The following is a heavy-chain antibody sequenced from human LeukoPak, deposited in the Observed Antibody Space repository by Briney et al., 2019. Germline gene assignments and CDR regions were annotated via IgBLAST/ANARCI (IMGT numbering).Heavy chain of an antibody. V-gene: IGHV5-51*01. J-gene: IGHJ5*02. CDR1: GYSFTTYW. CDR2: IFPGDSDT. Sequence: GESLKISCKGSGYSFTTYWIGWVRQMPGKGLEWIGIIFPGDSDTTYSPSLQGQVTISADKSISTAYLQWSSLKASDTAMYYCARHRPSIAAAEDNWFDPWGQGTLVTVSS. CDR3: ARHRPSIAAAEDNWFDP. D-gene: IGHD6-13*01.